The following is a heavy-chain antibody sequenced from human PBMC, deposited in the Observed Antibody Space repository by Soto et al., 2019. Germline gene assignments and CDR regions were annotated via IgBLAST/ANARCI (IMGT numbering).Heavy chain of an antibody. V-gene: IGHV5-51*01. CDR2: IYPGDSDT. D-gene: IGHD4-4*01. J-gene: IGHJ6*02. Sequence: GESLKISCKGSGYSFTSYWIGWVRQMPGKGLEWMVIIYPGDSDTRYSPSFQGQVTISADKSISTAYLQWSSLKASDTAMYYWSRPTTDYYYGMDVWGQGTTVTVSS. CDR3: SRPTTDYYYGMDV. CDR1: GYSFTSYW.